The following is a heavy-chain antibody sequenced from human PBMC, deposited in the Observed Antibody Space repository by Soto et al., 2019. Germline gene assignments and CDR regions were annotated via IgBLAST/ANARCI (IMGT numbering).Heavy chain of an antibody. CDR1: GYTFTSYD. D-gene: IGHD5-18*01. Sequence: ASVKVSCKASGYTFTSYDINWVRQATGQGLEWMGWMNPNSGNTGYAQKFQGRVTMTRNTSISTAYMELSSLRSEDTAVYYCARVSWDTAMVVFWFDPWGQGTLVTVSS. J-gene: IGHJ5*02. CDR2: MNPNSGNT. CDR3: ARVSWDTAMVVFWFDP. V-gene: IGHV1-8*01.